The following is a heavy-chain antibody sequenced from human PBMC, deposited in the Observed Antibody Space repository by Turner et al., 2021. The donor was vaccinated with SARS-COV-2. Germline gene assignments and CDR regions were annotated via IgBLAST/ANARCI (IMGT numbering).Heavy chain of an antibody. Sequence: EVQLEESGGGLVQPGGSLRLSCSASGFTFNNYWMTWVRQAPGKGREWVANIKEDGSEKYYVDSVKGRFTISRDNAKNSMYLQMNTLRAEDTAVYYCARPYSSGWYINFIFWGQGTLVTVSS. CDR2: IKEDGSEK. CDR3: ARPYSSGWYINFIF. D-gene: IGHD6-19*01. CDR1: GFTFNNYW. J-gene: IGHJ1*01. V-gene: IGHV3-7*01.